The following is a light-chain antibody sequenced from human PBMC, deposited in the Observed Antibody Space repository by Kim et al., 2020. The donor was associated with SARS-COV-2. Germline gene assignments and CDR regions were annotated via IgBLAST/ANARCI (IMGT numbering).Light chain of an antibody. CDR1: QNIGTK. CDR2: DAS. Sequence: SSGHRAALSCRASQNIGTKFAWYQQKPGQSPILLIYDASTRASCVTDRFYRSGSATEFTLIIGYLQSEDFAVYYCQQYDKWPPITFGQGTRLDIK. V-gene: IGKV3-15*01. J-gene: IGKJ5*01. CDR3: QQYDKWPPIT.